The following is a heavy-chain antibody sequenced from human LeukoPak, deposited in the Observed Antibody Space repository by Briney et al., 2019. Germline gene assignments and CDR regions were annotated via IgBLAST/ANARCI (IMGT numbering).Heavy chain of an antibody. CDR2: ISDYNGNT. D-gene: IGHD2-15*01. Sequence: GASVKVSCKASGYTFDTYSISWVRQAPGQGLEWMGWISDYNGNTNYAQRFQDRVTMTTDSSTSTAYMELRSLRSDDTAMFYCARVDCSGGRCYGLDYWGQGTLVTVSS. V-gene: IGHV1-18*01. CDR1: GYTFDTYS. CDR3: ARVDCSGGRCYGLDY. J-gene: IGHJ4*02.